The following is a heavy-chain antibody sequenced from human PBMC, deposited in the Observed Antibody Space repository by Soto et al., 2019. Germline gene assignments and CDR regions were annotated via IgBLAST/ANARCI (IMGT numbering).Heavy chain of an antibody. CDR1: GFTFSDYY. CDR2: LSASGTTI. Sequence: GGSLRLSCAASGFTFSDYYMSWIRQAPGKGLEWLSYLSASGTTIYYADSVKGRFTISRDNAKNSLYLQMNSLRAEDTAVYYCARDHDAFEIWGQGTMVPVSS. CDR3: ARDHDAFEI. J-gene: IGHJ3*02. V-gene: IGHV3-11*01.